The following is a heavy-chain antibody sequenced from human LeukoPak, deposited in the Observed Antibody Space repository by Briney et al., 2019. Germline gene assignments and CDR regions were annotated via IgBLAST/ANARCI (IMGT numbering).Heavy chain of an antibody. CDR3: ARAYYYDSSGYYHPVWYYYGMDV. CDR2: IYYSGST. Sequence: SETLSLTCTVSGGSISSYYWSWIRQPPGKGLEWGGYIYYSGSTNYNPSLKGRVTISVDTSKNQFSLTLSSVTAADTAVYYCARAYYYDSSGYYHPVWYYYGMDVWGQGTTVTVSS. J-gene: IGHJ6*02. CDR1: GGSISSYY. D-gene: IGHD3-22*01. V-gene: IGHV4-59*01.